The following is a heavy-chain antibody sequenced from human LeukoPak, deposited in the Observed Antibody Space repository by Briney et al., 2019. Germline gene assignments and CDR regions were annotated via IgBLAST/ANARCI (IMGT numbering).Heavy chain of an antibody. J-gene: IGHJ6*03. CDR3: ASGSGSYRTPYYYMDV. D-gene: IGHD3-10*01. Sequence: GGSLRLSCAASGFTFSDYYMSWIRQAPGKGPEWISYISRSGQTIAYAESVKGRFTVSRDNAKNSLFLQMNSLRAEDTAVYYCASGSGSYRTPYYYMDVWGTGATVTVSS. CDR2: ISRSGQTI. V-gene: IGHV3-11*01. CDR1: GFTFSDYY.